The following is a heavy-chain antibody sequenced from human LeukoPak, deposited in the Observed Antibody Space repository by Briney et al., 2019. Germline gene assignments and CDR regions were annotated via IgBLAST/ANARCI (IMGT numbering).Heavy chain of an antibody. Sequence: PGGSLRLSCAASGFTFSSYAMHWVRQAPGKGLEWVALISFDGNNKYYSDSVKGRFTISRDNSKNTLYLQMNSLRAEDTAVYYCARKMMSYYDSSGYPMPPDYWGQGTLVTVSS. D-gene: IGHD3-22*01. CDR2: ISFDGNNK. CDR1: GFTFSSYA. V-gene: IGHV3-30-3*01. CDR3: ARKMMSYYDSSGYPMPPDY. J-gene: IGHJ4*02.